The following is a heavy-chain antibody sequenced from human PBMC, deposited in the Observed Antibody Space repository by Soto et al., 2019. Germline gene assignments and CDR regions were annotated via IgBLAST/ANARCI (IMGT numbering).Heavy chain of an antibody. Sequence: EVQLVESGGGLVKPGESLRLSCAASGFTLRDAWMNWVRQAPGKGLEWVGRIKSKIDGGTTDYAAPVKGRFTISRDDSKNTLFLQIYSLKTEDTAVYYCTRLRIAESGTGYWGQGTLVTVSS. J-gene: IGHJ4*02. CDR2: IKSKIDGGTT. CDR3: TRLRIAESGTGY. V-gene: IGHV3-15*01. CDR1: GFTLRDAW. D-gene: IGHD3-10*01.